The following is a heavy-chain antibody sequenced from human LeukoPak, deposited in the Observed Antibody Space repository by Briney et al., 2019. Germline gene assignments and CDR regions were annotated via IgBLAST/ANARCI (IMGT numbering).Heavy chain of an antibody. CDR3: ANVPAASLYYYYMDV. V-gene: IGHV3-23*01. Sequence: GGSLRLSCAASGFTFSSYAMSWLRQAPGKGLEWVSAISGSGGSTYYADSVKGRYTISRDNSKNTLYLQMNSLRAEDTAVYYCANVPAASLYYYYMDVWGKGTTVTVSS. D-gene: IGHD2-2*01. CDR2: ISGSGGST. J-gene: IGHJ6*03. CDR1: GFTFSSYA.